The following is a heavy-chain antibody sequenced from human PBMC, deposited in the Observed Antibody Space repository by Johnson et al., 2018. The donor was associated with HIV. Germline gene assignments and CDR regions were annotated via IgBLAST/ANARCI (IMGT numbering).Heavy chain of an antibody. V-gene: IGHV3-66*01. CDR3: ARERIYGDDAFDI. CDR1: GFTFSNAW. D-gene: IGHD4-17*01. Sequence: VQLVESGGALVKPGGSLRLSCAASGFTFSNAWLTWVRQAPGKGLEWVSVIFSGGSTHYADSVKGRFTISRDKSKNTLYLQMNSLRAEDTAVYYCARERIYGDDAFDIWGQGTMVTVSS. J-gene: IGHJ3*02. CDR2: IFSGGST.